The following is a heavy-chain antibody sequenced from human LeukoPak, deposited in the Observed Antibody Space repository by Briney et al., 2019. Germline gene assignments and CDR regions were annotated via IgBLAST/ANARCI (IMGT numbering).Heavy chain of an antibody. Sequence: GGSLRLSCAASGFTFNTYSMNWVRQAPGVGLEWVSSISSSSSYIYYADSVRGRFTSSRDNAKNSLYLQMNSLRAEDTAVYYRARGSLYYDFWSGPDYWGQGTLVTVSS. D-gene: IGHD3-3*01. J-gene: IGHJ4*02. V-gene: IGHV3-21*01. CDR1: GFTFNTYS. CDR2: ISSSSSYI. CDR3: ARGSLYYDFWSGPDY.